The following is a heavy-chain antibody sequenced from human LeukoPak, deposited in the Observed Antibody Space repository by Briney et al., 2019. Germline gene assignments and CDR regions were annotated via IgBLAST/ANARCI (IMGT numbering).Heavy chain of an antibody. V-gene: IGHV3-21*01. J-gene: IGHJ5*02. CDR2: ISSSSSYI. CDR3: ARDGSIAARIVNWFDP. D-gene: IGHD6-6*01. Sequence: PGGSLRLSCAASGFTFSSYSMNWVRQAPGKGLEWVSSISSSSSYIYYADSVKGRFTISRDNAKNSLYLQMNSLRAEDTAVYYCARDGSIAARIVNWFDPWGQGTLVTVSS. CDR1: GFTFSSYS.